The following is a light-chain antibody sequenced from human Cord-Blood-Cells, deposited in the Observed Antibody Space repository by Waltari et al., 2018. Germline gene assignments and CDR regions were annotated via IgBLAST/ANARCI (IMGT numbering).Light chain of an antibody. CDR3: NSRDSSGNHYV. CDR2: GKN. V-gene: IGLV3-19*01. J-gene: IGLJ1*01. Sequence: SSELTQDPAVSVALGLTVRITCQGDSLRRYYASWYQQKPGQAPVLVIYGKNNRPSGIPDRFSGSSSGNTASLTITGAQAEDEADYYCNSRDSSGNHYVFGTGTKVTVL. CDR1: SLRRYY.